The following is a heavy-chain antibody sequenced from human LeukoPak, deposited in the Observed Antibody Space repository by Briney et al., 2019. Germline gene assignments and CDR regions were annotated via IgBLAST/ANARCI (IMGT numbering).Heavy chain of an antibody. CDR1: GFTFSSYN. D-gene: IGHD4-11*01. CDR2: ISPTSSYT. CDR3: ARVVDHDYSDYYLDY. J-gene: IGHJ4*02. Sequence: GGSLRLSCAASGFTFSSYNMNWVRQAPGKGLDWVSSISPTSSYTSYTDSVKGRFTISRDNSKNTLYLQMNSLRAEDTAVYYCARVVDHDYSDYYLDYWGQGTLVTVSS. V-gene: IGHV3-21*04.